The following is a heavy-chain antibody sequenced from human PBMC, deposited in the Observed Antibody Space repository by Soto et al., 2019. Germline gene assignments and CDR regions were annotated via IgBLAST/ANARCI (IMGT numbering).Heavy chain of an antibody. CDR2: ISAGGGTT. CDR3: GKVRRDFAWLSELDYFDY. Sequence: PGGSRRLSXAASGFAFDINGMTWDRQVPGKGLESVPAISAGGGTTYYADPVKGRFTISRDNSKNMLYLQMNSLRAEDTAVYYCGKVRRDFAWLSELDYFDYWGQGTPVTVSS. D-gene: IGHD3-9*01. V-gene: IGHV3-23*01. J-gene: IGHJ4*02. CDR1: GFAFDING.